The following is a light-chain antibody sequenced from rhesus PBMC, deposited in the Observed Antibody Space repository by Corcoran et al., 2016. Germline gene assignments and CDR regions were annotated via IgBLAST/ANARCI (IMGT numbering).Light chain of an antibody. J-gene: IGKJ4*01. V-gene: IGKV3-42*01. CDR2: GAS. CDR3: QQNSNWPT. CDR1: QSVSSS. Sequence: EIVMTQSPATLSLSPGERATLSCRASQSVSSSLAWYQQKPGQAPRLFIYGASSRATGNPDRFSGSGSGTEFTLTISSLEPEDFAVYYYQQNSNWPTFGGGTKVEIK.